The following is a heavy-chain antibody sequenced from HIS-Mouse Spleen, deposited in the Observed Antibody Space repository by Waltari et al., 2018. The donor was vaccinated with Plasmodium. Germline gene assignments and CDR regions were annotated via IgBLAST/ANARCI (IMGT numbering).Heavy chain of an antibody. V-gene: IGHV3-13*01. CDR3: ARAIAGTTYYFDY. J-gene: IGHJ4*02. Sequence: EVQLVESGGGLVQPGGSLRLSCAASGFPFSSYDMHWVRQATGKGLEWVSSIGTDGDTYYPGSVKGRFTISRENAKNSLYLQMNSLRAGDTAVYYCARAIAGTTYYFDYWGQGTLVTVSS. CDR1: GFPFSSYD. CDR2: IGTDGDT. D-gene: IGHD1-7*01.